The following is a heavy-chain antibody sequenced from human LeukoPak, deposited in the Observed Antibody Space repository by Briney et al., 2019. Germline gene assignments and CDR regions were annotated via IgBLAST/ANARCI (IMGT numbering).Heavy chain of an antibody. CDR1: GYSISSGYY. V-gene: IGHV4-38-2*02. D-gene: IGHD3-9*01. CDR2: IYHSGST. J-gene: IGHJ4*02. CDR3: ATVYYDILTGYYPGDY. Sequence: SETLSLTCTVSGYSISSGYYWGWIRQPPGKGLEWIGSIYHSGSTYYNPSLKSRVTISVDTSKNQFSLKLSSVTAADTAVYYCATVYYDILTGYYPGDYWGQGTLVTVSS.